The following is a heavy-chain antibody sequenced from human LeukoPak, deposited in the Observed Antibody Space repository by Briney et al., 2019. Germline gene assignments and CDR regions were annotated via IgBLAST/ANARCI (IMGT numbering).Heavy chain of an antibody. V-gene: IGHV1-18*01. Sequence: ASVKVSCKASGYTFTSYGISWVRQAPGQGLEWMGWISAYNGNTNYAQKLQGRVTMTTDTSTSTAYMELRSLRSEDTAVYYCVKVSYYYDSSGYYVMYYFDYWGQGTLVTVSS. J-gene: IGHJ4*02. CDR3: VKVSYYYDSSGYYVMYYFDY. D-gene: IGHD3-22*01. CDR2: ISAYNGNT. CDR1: GYTFTSYG.